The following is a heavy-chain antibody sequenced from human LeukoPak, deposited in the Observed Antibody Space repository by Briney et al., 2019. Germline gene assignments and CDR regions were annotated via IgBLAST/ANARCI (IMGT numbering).Heavy chain of an antibody. CDR3: AREISPPYNPYYYYYGMDV. J-gene: IGHJ6*04. CDR1: GGTFSSYA. V-gene: IGHV1-69*13. CDR2: IIPIFGTA. Sequence: SVKVSCKASGGTFSSYAISWVRQAPGQGLEWMGGIIPIFGTANYAQKFQGRVTITADESTSTAYMELSSLRSEDTAVYYCAREISPPYNPYYYYYGMDVWGRGTTVTVSS. D-gene: IGHD1-1*01.